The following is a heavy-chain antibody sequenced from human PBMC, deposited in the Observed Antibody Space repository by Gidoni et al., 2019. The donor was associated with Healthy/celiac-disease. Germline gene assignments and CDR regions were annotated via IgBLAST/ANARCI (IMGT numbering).Heavy chain of an antibody. CDR3: ARSSDSSGYYNDAFDI. CDR1: GFTVSSNY. CDR2: IYSGGST. Sequence: EVQLVESGGGLVQPGGSLRLSCAASGFTVSSNYMSWVRQAPGKGLEWVSVIYSGGSTYYADSVKGRFTISRDNSKNTLYLQMNSLRAEDTAVYYCARSSDSSGYYNDAFDIWGQGTMVTVSS. J-gene: IGHJ3*02. V-gene: IGHV3-66*01. D-gene: IGHD3-22*01.